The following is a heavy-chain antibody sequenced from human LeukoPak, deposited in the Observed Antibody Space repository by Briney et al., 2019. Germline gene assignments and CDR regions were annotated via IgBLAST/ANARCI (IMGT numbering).Heavy chain of an antibody. Sequence: GGSLRLSCAASGFTVSNTYMAWVRQAPGKGLEWVSFMYSEDNKYYADSVKGRFTISRDISKNTVYLQLNTLRADDTAVDYCARGVLGIIPIDYWGQGTLVTVSS. V-gene: IGHV3-53*01. J-gene: IGHJ4*02. CDR3: ARGVLGIIPIDY. D-gene: IGHD3-10*02. CDR1: GFTVSNTY. CDR2: MYSEDNK.